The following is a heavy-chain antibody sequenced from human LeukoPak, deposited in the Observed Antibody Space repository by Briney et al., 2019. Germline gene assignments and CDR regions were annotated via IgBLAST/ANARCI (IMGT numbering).Heavy chain of an antibody. D-gene: IGHD3-22*01. CDR3: ARDGAYNPVVIGPHDYYYYMDV. Sequence: SETLSLTCTVSGGSISSSSYYWGWIRQPPGKGLEWIGSIYYSGSTYYNPSLKSRVTISVDTSKNQFSLKLSSVTAADTAVYYCARDGAYNPVVIGPHDYYYYMDVWGKGTTVTVSS. J-gene: IGHJ6*03. V-gene: IGHV4-39*07. CDR2: IYYSGST. CDR1: GGSISSSSYY.